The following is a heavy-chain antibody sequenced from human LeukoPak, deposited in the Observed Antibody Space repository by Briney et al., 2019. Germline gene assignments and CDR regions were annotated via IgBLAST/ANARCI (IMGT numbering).Heavy chain of an antibody. CDR1: GFTFSSYE. CDR2: ISYDGSNK. V-gene: IGHV3-30*04. Sequence: GGSLRLSCAASGFTFSSYEMNWVRQAPGKGLEWVAVISYDGSNKYYADSVKGRFTISRDNAKNSLYLQMNSLRAEDTAVYYCARDRRVQLWSPAGFDYWGQGTLVTVSS. J-gene: IGHJ4*02. CDR3: ARDRRVQLWSPAGFDY. D-gene: IGHD5-18*01.